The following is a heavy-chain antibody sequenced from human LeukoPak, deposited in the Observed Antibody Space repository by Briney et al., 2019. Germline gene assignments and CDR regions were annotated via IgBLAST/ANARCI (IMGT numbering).Heavy chain of an antibody. CDR2: IYWNDDK. D-gene: IGHD1-1*01. J-gene: IGHJ4*02. V-gene: IGHV2-5*01. CDR1: GFSLSTSGVG. CDR3: AHRPRVQLERRLWFSYYFDY. Sequence: SGPTLVKPTQTLTLTCTFSGFSLSTSGVGVGWIRQPPGKALEWLALIYWNDDKRYSPSLKSRLTITKDTSKNQVVLTMTNMDPVDTATYYCAHRPRVQLERRLWFSYYFDYWGQGTLVTVSS.